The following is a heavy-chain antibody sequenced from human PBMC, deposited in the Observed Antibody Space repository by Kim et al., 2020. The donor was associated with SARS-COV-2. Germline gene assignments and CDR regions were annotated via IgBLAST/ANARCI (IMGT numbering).Heavy chain of an antibody. V-gene: IGHV4-59*01. D-gene: IGHD2-21*02. Sequence: SETLSLTCTVSDGSISGFYWSWIRQPPGKGLEWIGYIYYTGSTNYNPSLKSRVTISVDTSKNQFSLNLTSVTAADTAVYYCARGVLRGLLSPVMTALNYWGQGTLVSVSS. CDR3: ARGVLRGLLSPVMTALNY. CDR1: DGSISGFY. J-gene: IGHJ4*02. CDR2: IYYTGST.